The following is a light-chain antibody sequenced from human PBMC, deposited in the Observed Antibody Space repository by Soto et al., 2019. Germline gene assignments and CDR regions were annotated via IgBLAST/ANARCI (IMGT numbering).Light chain of an antibody. J-gene: IGKJ1*01. CDR1: QSISSY. V-gene: IGKV1-39*01. CDR3: QQRYSTPT. CDR2: AAS. Sequence: DIQIAHSACSLSSSWVDRVTITCRASQSISSYLNWYQQKPGKAPKLLIYAASSLQSGVPSRFSGSGSGTDFTLTISSLQPEDFATYYCQQRYSTPTFGQGTKVDIK.